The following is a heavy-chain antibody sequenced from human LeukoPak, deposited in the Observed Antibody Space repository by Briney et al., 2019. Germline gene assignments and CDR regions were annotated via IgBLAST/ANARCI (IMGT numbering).Heavy chain of an antibody. CDR2: IYYSGST. V-gene: IGHV4-59*08. D-gene: IGHD2-21*02. Sequence: PSETLSLTCTVSGGSISSYYWSWIRQPPGKGLEWIGYIYYSGSTNYNPSLKSRVTISVDTSKNQFSLKLSSVTAADTAVYYCARGGGDRSFDYWGQGTLVTVSS. CDR3: ARGGGDRSFDY. CDR1: GGSISSYY. J-gene: IGHJ4*02.